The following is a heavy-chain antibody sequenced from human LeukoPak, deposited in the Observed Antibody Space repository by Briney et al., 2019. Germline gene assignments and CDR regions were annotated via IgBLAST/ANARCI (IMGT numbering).Heavy chain of an antibody. CDR3: ARDGSGWHTY. D-gene: IGHD6-19*01. J-gene: IGHJ4*02. CDR1: GFTFSTYE. V-gene: IGHV3-48*03. CDR2: ISSDGTRI. Sequence: PGGSLRLSCAASGFTFSTYEMNWVRQAPGMGLEWVSYISSDGTRIYYADSVKGRFTISRDNAKNSLYLQMNSPRAEDTAVYYCARDGSGWHTYWGQGTLVTVSS.